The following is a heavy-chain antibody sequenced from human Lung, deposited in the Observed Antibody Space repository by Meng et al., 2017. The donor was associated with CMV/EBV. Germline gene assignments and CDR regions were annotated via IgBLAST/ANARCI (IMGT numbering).Heavy chain of an antibody. CDR2: IYFSGNT. V-gene: IGHV4-39*07. CDR1: GGSISSSSYY. CDR3: VTETGYNYDN. Sequence: QLQRQESGPGQVQPSETLSLTCSVSGGSISSSSYYWGWFRQSPGKGLEWIGSIYFSGNTYYNPSLKSRVTMSVGTAQNKFSLTLRSVTAADTAVYYCVTETGYNYDNWGQGALVTVSS. D-gene: IGHD5-24*01. J-gene: IGHJ4*02.